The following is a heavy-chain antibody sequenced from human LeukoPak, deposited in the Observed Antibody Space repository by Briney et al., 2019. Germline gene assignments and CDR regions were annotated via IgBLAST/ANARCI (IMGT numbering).Heavy chain of an antibody. CDR1: GFTFSSYA. V-gene: IGHV3-23*01. CDR3: AKVLGDSSGYYPLDAFDI. CDR2: ISGSGGST. J-gene: IGHJ3*02. Sequence: GGSLRLSCAASGFTFSSYAMSWVRQAPGKGLEWVSAISGSGGSTYYADSVKGRFTISRDNSKNTLYLQMNSLRAEDTAVYYCAKVLGDSSGYYPLDAFDIWGQGTMVTVSS. D-gene: IGHD3-22*01.